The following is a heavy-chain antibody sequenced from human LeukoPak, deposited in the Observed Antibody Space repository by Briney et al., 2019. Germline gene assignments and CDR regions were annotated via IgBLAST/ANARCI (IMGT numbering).Heavy chain of an antibody. Sequence: ASVKVSCKASGYIFTGYYMHWVRQAPGQGLEWMGWINPNSGGTNYAQKFQGRVTMTRDTSISTAYMELSRLRSDDTAVYYCARDKEKIVVVVAATSNWFDPWGQGTLVTVSS. CDR1: GYIFTGYY. D-gene: IGHD2-15*01. J-gene: IGHJ5*02. CDR3: ARDKEKIVVVVAATSNWFDP. V-gene: IGHV1-2*02. CDR2: INPNSGGT.